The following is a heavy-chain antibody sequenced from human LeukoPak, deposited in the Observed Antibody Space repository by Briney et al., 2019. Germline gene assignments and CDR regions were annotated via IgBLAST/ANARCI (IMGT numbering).Heavy chain of an antibody. CDR3: ARGPIEYSSSNAAYYYYMDV. D-gene: IGHD6-6*01. J-gene: IGHJ6*03. CDR1: GGTFSSYA. Sequence: SVKVSCKASGGTFSSYAISWVRQAPGQGLEWIGGIIPIFGTANYAQKFQGRVTITADESTSTAYMELSSLRSEDTAVYYCARGPIEYSSSNAAYYYYMDVWGKGTTVTVSS. V-gene: IGHV1-69*01. CDR2: IIPIFGTA.